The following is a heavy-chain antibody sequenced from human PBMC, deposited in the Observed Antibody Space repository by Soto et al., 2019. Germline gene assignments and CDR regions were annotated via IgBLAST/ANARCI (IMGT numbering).Heavy chain of an antibody. Sequence: PSETLSVSWGVLGGSIISGGYSWRWIRQTPGKGLEWVGYIYHSGSTYYNPSLKSRVTISVDRSKNRFSLNLNSVTAADTAVYYCARANRPITMTYLNWFDPRGQRTLVTVFS. CDR2: IYHSGST. CDR1: GGSIISGGYS. J-gene: IGHJ5*02. D-gene: IGHD3-22*01. V-gene: IGHV4-30-2*01. CDR3: ARANRPITMTYLNWFDP.